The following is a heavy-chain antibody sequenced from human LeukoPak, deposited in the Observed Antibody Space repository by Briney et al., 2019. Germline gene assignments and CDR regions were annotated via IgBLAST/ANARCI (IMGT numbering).Heavy chain of an antibody. CDR2: ISGNNDNP. J-gene: IGHJ4*02. CDR3: ARDGTSTDDY. D-gene: IGHD2-2*01. V-gene: IGHV1-18*01. Sequence: ASVKVSCKASGYTFSNFGISWVRQAPGQGLEWMGWISGNNDNPNYGQKFQGRFTVTTDSSTSTAYMELRDLRSDDTAVYYCARDGTSTDDYGGQGTLVTVS. CDR1: GYTFSNFG.